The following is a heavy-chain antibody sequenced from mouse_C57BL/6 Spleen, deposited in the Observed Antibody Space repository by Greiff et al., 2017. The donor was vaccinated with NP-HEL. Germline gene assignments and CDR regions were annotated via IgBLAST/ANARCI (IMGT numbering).Heavy chain of an antibody. CDR2: INYDGSST. J-gene: IGHJ4*01. V-gene: IGHV5-16*01. CDR3: ARDGQGPYAMDY. Sequence: EVHLVESEGGLVQPGSSMKLSCTASGFTFSDYYMAWVRQVPEKGLEWVANINYDGSSTYYLDSLKSRFIISRDNAKNILYLQMSSLKSEDTATYYCARDGQGPYAMDYWGQGTSVTVAS. CDR1: GFTFSDYY.